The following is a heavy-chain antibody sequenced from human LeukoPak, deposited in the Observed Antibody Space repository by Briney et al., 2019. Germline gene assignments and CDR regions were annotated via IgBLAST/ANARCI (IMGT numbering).Heavy chain of an antibody. V-gene: IGHV1-69*13. J-gene: IGHJ6*02. D-gene: IGHD2-2*02. CDR2: IIPIFGAA. Sequence: SVKVSCKASGGTFSSYAISWVRQAPGQGLEWMGGIIPIFGAANYAQKFQGRVTITADESTSTAYMELSSLRSEDTAVYYCARDDLGYQLLYDYYYYGMDVWGQGTTVTASS. CDR3: ARDDLGYQLLYDYYYYGMDV. CDR1: GGTFSSYA.